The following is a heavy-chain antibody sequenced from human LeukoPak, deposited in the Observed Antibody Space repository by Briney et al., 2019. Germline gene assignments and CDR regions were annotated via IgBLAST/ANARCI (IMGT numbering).Heavy chain of an antibody. D-gene: IGHD1-26*01. CDR2: FDPEDGET. CDR1: GYTLTELS. J-gene: IGHJ4*02. V-gene: IGHV1-24*01. CDR3: ATVPTGKYSGSYLALGAFDY. Sequence: ASVKVSCKVSGYTLTELSMHWVRQAPGKGLEWMGGFDPEDGETIYAQMFQGRVTMTEDTSTDTAYMELSSLRSEDTAVYYCATVPTGKYSGSYLALGAFDYWGQGTLVTVSS.